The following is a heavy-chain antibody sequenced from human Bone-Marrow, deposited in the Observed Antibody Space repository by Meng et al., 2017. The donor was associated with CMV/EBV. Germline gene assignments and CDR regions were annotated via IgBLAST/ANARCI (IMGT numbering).Heavy chain of an antibody. CDR3: ARTLTTSYYYGMDV. Sequence: GESLKISCAASGFTFDDYGMSWVRQAPGKGLEWVSGINWNGGSTGYADSVKGRFTISRDNDKNSLYLQMNSLRAEDTALYYCARTLTTSYYYGMDVWGQGTTVTVSS. CDR2: INWNGGST. J-gene: IGHJ6*02. V-gene: IGHV3-20*04. CDR1: GFTFDDYG. D-gene: IGHD4-11*01.